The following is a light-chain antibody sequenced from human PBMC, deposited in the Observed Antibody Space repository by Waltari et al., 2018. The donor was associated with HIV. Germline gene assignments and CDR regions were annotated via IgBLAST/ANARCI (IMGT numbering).Light chain of an antibody. V-gene: IGKV3-11*01. J-gene: IGKJ1*01. Sequence: EIVLTQSPATLSLSPGERATLSCRASQSVSSYLAWYQQKPAQAPRLLIYDASNRATGIPARFSGSGSGTDFTLTISSLEPEDFAVYYCQQRSNWPPGATFGQGTKVEIK. CDR1: QSVSSY. CDR3: QQRSNWPPGAT. CDR2: DAS.